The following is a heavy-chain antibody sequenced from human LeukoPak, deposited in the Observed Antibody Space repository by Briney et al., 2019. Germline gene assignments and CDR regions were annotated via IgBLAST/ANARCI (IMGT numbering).Heavy chain of an antibody. V-gene: IGHV3-48*04. D-gene: IGHD6-13*01. CDR1: GFTFSSYS. J-gene: IGHJ6*03. CDR3: ARAWAAAGSMDV. Sequence: GGSLRLSCAASGFTFSSYSMNWVRQAPGKGLEWVSYISSSGSTIYYADSVKGRFTISRDNAKNSLYLQMNSLRAEDTAIYYCARAWAAAGSMDVWGKGTTVTISS. CDR2: ISSSGSTI.